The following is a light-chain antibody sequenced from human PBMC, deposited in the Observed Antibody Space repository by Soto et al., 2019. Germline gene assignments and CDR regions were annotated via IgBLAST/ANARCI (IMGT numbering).Light chain of an antibody. Sequence: SYELTQPPSVSVAPGQTARITCGGNYGTRSVQWYQKQPGQAPILVVYDDTDRPSGSPERFSGSNSGNTATPTISRVDAGDEADYYCQVWDSSSDHVVFGGGTKLTVL. CDR2: DDT. CDR1: YGTRS. CDR3: QVWDSSSDHVV. V-gene: IGLV3-21*02. J-gene: IGLJ2*01.